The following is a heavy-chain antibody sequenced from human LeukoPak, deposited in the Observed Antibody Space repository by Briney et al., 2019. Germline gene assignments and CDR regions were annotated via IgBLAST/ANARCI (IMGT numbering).Heavy chain of an antibody. J-gene: IGHJ4*02. CDR2: ISDDGRNK. V-gene: IGHV3-30*18. D-gene: IGHD4-17*01. CDR1: GFSFISYG. Sequence: GGSLGLSCAASGFSFISYGMHWVRQAPGKGLEWVGVISDDGRNKKYADSVKGRFTISRDNSKDTLYLQMNSLRDEDTAVYYCAKRPSDYGDYVTYFDYWGQGTLVTVSS. CDR3: AKRPSDYGDYVTYFDY.